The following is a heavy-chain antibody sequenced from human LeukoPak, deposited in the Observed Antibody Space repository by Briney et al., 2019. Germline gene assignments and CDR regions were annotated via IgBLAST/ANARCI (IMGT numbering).Heavy chain of an antibody. D-gene: IGHD3-22*01. CDR1: GYTFTSYG. J-gene: IGHJ4*02. V-gene: IGHV1-18*01. CDR2: ISAYNGNT. Sequence: VASVKVSCKASGYTFTSYGISWVRQAPGQGLEWMGWISAYNGNTNYAQKLQGRVTMTTDTSTGTAYMELRSLRSDDTAVYYCARVRSYYDSSAYDYWGQGTLVTVSS. CDR3: ARVRSYYDSSAYDY.